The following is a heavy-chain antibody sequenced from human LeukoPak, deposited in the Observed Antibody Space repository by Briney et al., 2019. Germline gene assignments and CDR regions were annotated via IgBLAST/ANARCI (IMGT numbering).Heavy chain of an antibody. Sequence: PGGSLRLPCAASGFTFSTYWMHWVRQVPGKGLVWVSHVNGGGTSTSYVGSVKGRFTISRDNAKNMLYLQMNSLRADDTAVYYCARGAGGLDYWGQGILVTVSS. D-gene: IGHD6-13*01. V-gene: IGHV3-74*01. CDR2: VNGGGTST. J-gene: IGHJ4*02. CDR1: GFTFSTYW. CDR3: ARGAGGLDY.